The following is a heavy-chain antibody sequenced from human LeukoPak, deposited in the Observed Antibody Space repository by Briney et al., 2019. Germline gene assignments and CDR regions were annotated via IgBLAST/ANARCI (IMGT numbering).Heavy chain of an antibody. CDR3: AKDHSSAVDY. D-gene: IGHD6-6*01. CDR1: GFTFSSYT. V-gene: IGHV3-21*01. CDR2: ISSSSSYI. J-gene: IGHJ4*02. Sequence: GGSLRLSCAASGFTFSSYTMNWVRQAPGKGLEWVSSISSSSSYIYYADSVKGRFTISRDNAKKSLYLQMNSLRAEDTAVYYCAKDHSSAVDYWGQGTLVTVSS.